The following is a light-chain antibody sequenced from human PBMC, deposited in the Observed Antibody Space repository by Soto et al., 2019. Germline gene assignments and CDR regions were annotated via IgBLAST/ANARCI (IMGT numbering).Light chain of an antibody. V-gene: IGLV2-14*01. CDR1: SSDIGAYDY. CDR3: TSYTSSSTLDV. Sequence: QSALTQPASLSGSPGQSITISCTGTSSDIGAYDYVSWFQQHPGKAPKLMIYEVSNRPSGVSNPFSGSKSGHTASLTISGLQSEDEADYFCTSYTSSSTLDVFGTGTKVTVL. J-gene: IGLJ1*01. CDR2: EVS.